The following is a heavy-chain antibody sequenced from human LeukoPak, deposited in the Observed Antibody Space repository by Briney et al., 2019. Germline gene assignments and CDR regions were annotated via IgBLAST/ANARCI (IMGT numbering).Heavy chain of an antibody. CDR1: GYTFTGYY. V-gene: IGHV1-2*02. CDR2: INPNSGGT. CDR3: VRDQEGRRAFDI. J-gene: IGHJ3*02. Sequence: ASVKVSCKASGYTFTGYYMHWVRQAPGQGLEWMGWINPNSGGTNYAQKFQGRVTMTRDTSISTAYMELSRLRSDDTAVYYCVRDQEGRRAFDIWGQGTMVTVSS.